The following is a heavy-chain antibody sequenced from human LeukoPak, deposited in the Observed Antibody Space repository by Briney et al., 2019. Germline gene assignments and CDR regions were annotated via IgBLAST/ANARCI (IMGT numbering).Heavy chain of an antibody. Sequence: ASVKVSCKASGYTFTSYGISWVRQAPGQGLEWMGWISAYNGNTNYAQKLQGRVTMTIDTSTSTAYMELRSLRSDDTAVYYCARSSLAVAGSVFDYWGQGTLVTVSS. J-gene: IGHJ4*02. D-gene: IGHD6-19*01. CDR3: ARSSLAVAGSVFDY. CDR1: GYTFTSYG. V-gene: IGHV1-18*01. CDR2: ISAYNGNT.